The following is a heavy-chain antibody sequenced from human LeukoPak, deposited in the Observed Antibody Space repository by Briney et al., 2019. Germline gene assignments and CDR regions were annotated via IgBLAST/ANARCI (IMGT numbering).Heavy chain of an antibody. CDR2: FDPEDGET. V-gene: IGHV1-24*01. CDR1: GYTLTELS. CDR3: ATFPYYYDSSGTGVNWFDP. Sequence: ASVKVSCKVSGYTLTELSMHWERQAPGKGLEWMGGFDPEDGETIYAQKFQGRVTMTEDTSTDTAYMELSSLRSEDTAVYYCATFPYYYDSSGTGVNWFDPRGQGTLVTVSS. D-gene: IGHD3-22*01. J-gene: IGHJ5*02.